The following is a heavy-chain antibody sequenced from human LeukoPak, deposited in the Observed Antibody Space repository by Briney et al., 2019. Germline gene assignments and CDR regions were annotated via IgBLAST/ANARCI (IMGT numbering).Heavy chain of an antibody. J-gene: IGHJ3*02. CDR2: IYPGDSDT. CDR1: GYSFTSYW. CDR3: ASILVRAFDI. D-gene: IGHD1-26*01. V-gene: IGHV5-51*01. Sequence: GESPKISCKGSGYSFTSYWIGWVRQMPGNGLEWMGIIYPGDSDTRYSPSFQGQVTISADKSISTAYLPWSSLKASDTAMYYCASILVRAFDIWGQGTMVTVSS.